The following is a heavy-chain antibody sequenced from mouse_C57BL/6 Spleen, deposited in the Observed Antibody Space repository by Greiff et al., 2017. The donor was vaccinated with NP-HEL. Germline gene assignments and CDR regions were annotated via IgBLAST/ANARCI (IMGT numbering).Heavy chain of an antibody. J-gene: IGHJ3*01. CDR2: ILPGSGST. Sequence: VQLQQSGAELMKPGASVKRSCKATGYTFTGYWIEWVKQRPGHGLEWIGKILPGSGSTNYNEKFKGKATFTADKSSNTAYMQLSSLPTRLSAIYYCAYRTSTVVEGFAYWGQGTLVTVSA. V-gene: IGHV1-9*01. CDR3: AYRTSTVVEGFAY. D-gene: IGHD1-1*01. CDR1: GYTFTGYW.